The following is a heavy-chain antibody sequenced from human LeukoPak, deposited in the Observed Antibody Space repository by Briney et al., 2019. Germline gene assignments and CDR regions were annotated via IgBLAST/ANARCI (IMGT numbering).Heavy chain of an antibody. J-gene: IGHJ5*02. CDR3: ARDRAYSSSWEYNWFDP. V-gene: IGHV4-39*07. Sequence: SETLSLTCTVSGGSISSSSYYWGWIRQPPGKGLEWIGSIYYSGTTYYNPSLKSRVTMSVDTSKSQFSLKLSSVTAADTAVYYCARDRAYSSSWEYNWFDPWGQGTLVTVSS. D-gene: IGHD6-13*01. CDR1: GGSISSSSYY. CDR2: IYYSGTT.